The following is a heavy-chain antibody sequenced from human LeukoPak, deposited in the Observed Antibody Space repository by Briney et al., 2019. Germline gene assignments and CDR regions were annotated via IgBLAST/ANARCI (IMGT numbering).Heavy chain of an antibody. D-gene: IGHD2-21*01. CDR1: DDSIRTNSYY. CDR2: LHFSGTP. J-gene: IGHJ4*02. CDR3: TRGGDAHKLGNF. Sequence: PSETLTLACSVSDDSIRTNSYYWGWIRQPPGKGLEWVGSLHFSGTPYYSPSLSSRVAVSRDTSNNQFSLTLKYVTATDTAVYFCTRGGDAHKLGNFWGPGILVTVSS. V-gene: IGHV4-39*01.